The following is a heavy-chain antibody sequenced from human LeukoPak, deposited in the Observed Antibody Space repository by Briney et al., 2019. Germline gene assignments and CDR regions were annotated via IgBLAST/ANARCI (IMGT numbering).Heavy chain of an antibody. CDR2: INPSRGST. CDR3: ASGSYYYDSSGFDY. V-gene: IGHV1-46*01. J-gene: IGHJ4*02. CDR1: GFTFSSYY. D-gene: IGHD3-22*01. Sequence: ASVKVSCKASGFTFSSYYTHWVRQAPGQGLEWMGIINPSRGSTTYAQKFQGRATMTRDTSTSTVYMELSNLRSEDTAVYYCASGSYYYDSSGFDYWGQGTLVTVSS.